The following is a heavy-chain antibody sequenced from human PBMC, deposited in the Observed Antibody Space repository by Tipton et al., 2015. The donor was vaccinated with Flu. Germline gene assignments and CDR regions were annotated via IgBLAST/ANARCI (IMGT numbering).Heavy chain of an antibody. CDR3: ARDRVVGAAAGYYYYYYGMDV. Sequence: SLRLSCAASGFTFGNYAMSWVRQAPERGLEWVSTISGSGGSTSYADSVKGRFTISRDNSNDTLYLQMNGLRADDTAVYYCARDRVVGAAAGYYYYYYGMDVWGQGP. CDR2: ISGSGGST. J-gene: IGHJ6*02. CDR1: GFTFGNYA. D-gene: IGHD1-26*01. V-gene: IGHV3-23*01.